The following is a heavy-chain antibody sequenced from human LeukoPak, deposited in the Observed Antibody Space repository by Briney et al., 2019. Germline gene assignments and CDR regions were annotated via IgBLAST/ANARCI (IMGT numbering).Heavy chain of an antibody. J-gene: IGHJ4*02. CDR2: ISTSGNT. Sequence: SETLSLTCTVSGGSISSYYWTWIRQPAGKGLEWIGRISTSGNTNYTPSLKSRVTMSVDTSRNQFSLKLTSVTAADAAVYYCARGEGNYFDYWGQGAMVTVSS. V-gene: IGHV4-4*07. CDR3: ARGEGNYFDY. CDR1: GGSISSYY.